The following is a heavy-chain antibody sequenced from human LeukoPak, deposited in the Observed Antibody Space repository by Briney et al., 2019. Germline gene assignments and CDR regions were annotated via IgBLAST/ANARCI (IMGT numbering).Heavy chain of an antibody. D-gene: IGHD6-19*01. J-gene: IGHJ4*02. CDR3: ARDDTSGGYYEFGY. CDR2: IANDGRT. V-gene: IGHV3-53*01. CDR1: GFTFSSYW. Sequence: HSGGSLRLSCAASGFTFSSYWMSWVRQAPGKGLECVSVIANDGRTYYANSVKGRFTISRDISKSMVYLQMNSLRADDTAVYYCARDDTSGGYYEFGYWGQGTLVTVSS.